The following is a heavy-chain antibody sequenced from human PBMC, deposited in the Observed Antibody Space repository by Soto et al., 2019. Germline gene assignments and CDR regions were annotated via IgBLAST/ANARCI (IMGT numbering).Heavy chain of an antibody. CDR2: IYPGDSDT. J-gene: IGHJ6*02. V-gene: IGHV5-51*01. Sequence: PGESLKISCKGSGYSFTSYWIGWVRQMPGKGLEWMGIIYPGDSDTRYSPSFQGQVTISADKSISTAYLQWSSLKASDTAMYYCARQQTASSSWYSPFYYYYGMDVWGQGTTVTVS. CDR3: ARQQTASSSWYSPFYYYYGMDV. CDR1: GYSFTSYW. D-gene: IGHD6-13*01.